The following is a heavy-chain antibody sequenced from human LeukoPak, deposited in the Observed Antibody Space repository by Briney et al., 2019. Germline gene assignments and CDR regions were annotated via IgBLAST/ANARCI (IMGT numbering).Heavy chain of an antibody. CDR3: ARGGDTLYAFDI. J-gene: IGHJ3*02. CDR1: GGSFSGYY. Sequence: KPSETLSLTCAVYGGSFSGYYWSWIRQHPGKGLEWIGYIYYSGSTYYNPSLKSRVTISVDTSKNQFSLKLSSVTAADTAVYYCARGGDTLYAFDIWGQGTMVTVSS. CDR2: IYYSGST. D-gene: IGHD3-16*01. V-gene: IGHV4-31*11.